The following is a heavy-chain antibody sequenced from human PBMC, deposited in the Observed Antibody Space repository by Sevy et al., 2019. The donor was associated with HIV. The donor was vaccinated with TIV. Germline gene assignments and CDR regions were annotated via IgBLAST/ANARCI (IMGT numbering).Heavy chain of an antibody. Sequence: ASVKVSCKASGYTFTSYGISWVRQAPGQGLEWMGWISAYNGNTNYAQKLQGRVTMTTDTSTSTAYMELRSLRSDDTAVYYCARDHENTIFGVVPLEYYYYYGMDVWGQGTTVTVSS. CDR2: ISAYNGNT. CDR3: ARDHENTIFGVVPLEYYYYYGMDV. V-gene: IGHV1-18*01. J-gene: IGHJ6*02. CDR1: GYTFTSYG. D-gene: IGHD3-3*01.